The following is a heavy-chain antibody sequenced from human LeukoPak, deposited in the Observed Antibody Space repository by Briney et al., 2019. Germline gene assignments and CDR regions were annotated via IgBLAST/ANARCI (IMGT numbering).Heavy chain of an antibody. D-gene: IGHD3-10*01. CDR3: AKGVFGSGHYYMDV. CDR1: GFTFSSYA. Sequence: GGFLRLSCAASGFTFSSYAMSWVRQAPGKGLEWVSAISGSGGSTYYADSVKGRFTISRDNSKNTLYLQMNSLRAEDTAVYYCAKGVFGSGHYYMDVWGKGTTVTVSS. CDR2: ISGSGGST. V-gene: IGHV3-23*01. J-gene: IGHJ6*03.